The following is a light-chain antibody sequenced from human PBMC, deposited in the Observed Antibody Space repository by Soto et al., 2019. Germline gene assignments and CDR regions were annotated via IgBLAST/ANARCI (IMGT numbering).Light chain of an antibody. Sequence: QSVMTQPPSVSAAPGQKVTISCSGSSSNIGGNSVSWYQQLPGTAPKLLIYSNSQRPAGVPDRFSGSKADTSASLAISGLQSDDEANYYCAAWDDSVDAVLFGGGTKVTVL. CDR1: SSNIGGNS. J-gene: IGLJ2*01. CDR2: SNS. V-gene: IGLV1-44*01. CDR3: AAWDDSVDAVL.